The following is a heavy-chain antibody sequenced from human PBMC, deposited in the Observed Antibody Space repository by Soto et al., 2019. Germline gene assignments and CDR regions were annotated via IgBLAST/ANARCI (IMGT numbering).Heavy chain of an antibody. V-gene: IGHV5-51*01. CDR1: GYSFTNYW. CDR3: ARSRITGTTWSFDK. D-gene: IGHD1-20*01. J-gene: IGHJ4*02. Sequence: PGASLKISCKASGYSFTNYWIGWVRQMPGKGLEWMAIIYPGDSDARYRPSFQGQVTISVDKSINTAYLQWSSLKASDTAMYYCARSRITGTTWSFDKWGQGTLVTVSS. CDR2: IYPGDSDA.